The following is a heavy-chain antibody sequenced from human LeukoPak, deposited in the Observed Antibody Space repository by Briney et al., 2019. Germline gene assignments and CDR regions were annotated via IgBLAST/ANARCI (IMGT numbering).Heavy chain of an antibody. J-gene: IGHJ6*03. CDR3: ARDFGWEPTPHYYYMDV. D-gene: IGHD1-26*01. CDR2: IYYSGNT. CDR1: GGSISSGGYY. V-gene: IGHV4-31*03. Sequence: PSQTLSLTCTVSGGSISSGGYYWSWIRQHPGKGLEWIGYIYYSGNTYYNPSLKSRVTISVDTSKNQFSLKLSSVTAADTAVYYCARDFGWEPTPHYYYMDVWGKGTTVTVSS.